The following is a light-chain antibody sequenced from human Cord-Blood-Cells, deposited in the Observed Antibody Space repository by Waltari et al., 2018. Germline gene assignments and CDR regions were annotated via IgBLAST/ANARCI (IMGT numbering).Light chain of an antibody. Sequence: QSALTQPASVSASPGQSITISCTGTSSYVGGYNYVSWYQQHPGKAPKLMIYDVSNRPSGVSNRFSGSKSGNTASLTISGLQAEDEADYYCSSYTSSSTWVFGGGTKLTVL. J-gene: IGLJ3*02. CDR1: SSYVGGYNY. CDR3: SSYTSSSTWV. V-gene: IGLV2-14*01. CDR2: DVS.